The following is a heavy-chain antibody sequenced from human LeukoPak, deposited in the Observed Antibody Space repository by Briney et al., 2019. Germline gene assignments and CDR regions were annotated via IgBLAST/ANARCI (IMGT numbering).Heavy chain of an antibody. Sequence: GGSLRLSCAASGFTFSSYAMSWVRQAPGKGLEWVSAISGSGGSTYYADSVKGRFTISRDNAENTLYSQMSSLRAEDTAVYYCARGIRGSYGTDYWGQGTLVTVSS. CDR1: GFTFSSYA. J-gene: IGHJ4*02. V-gene: IGHV3-23*01. CDR3: ARGIRGSYGTDY. CDR2: ISGSGGST. D-gene: IGHD1-26*01.